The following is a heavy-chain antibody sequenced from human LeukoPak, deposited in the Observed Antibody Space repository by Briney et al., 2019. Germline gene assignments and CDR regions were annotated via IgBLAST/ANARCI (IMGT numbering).Heavy chain of an antibody. CDR1: SGSISTYY. CDR2: IYYSGST. J-gene: IGHJ4*02. Sequence: SETLSLTCTVSSGSISTYYWSWIRQPPGKGLQWIGYIYYSGSTNYNPSLKSRVTISVDTAKNQFSLKLTSVTAADTGVYYCASCSVTLFGVVIAPFDSWGQGTLVSVSS. D-gene: IGHD3-3*01. V-gene: IGHV4-59*12. CDR3: ASCSVTLFGVVIAPFDS.